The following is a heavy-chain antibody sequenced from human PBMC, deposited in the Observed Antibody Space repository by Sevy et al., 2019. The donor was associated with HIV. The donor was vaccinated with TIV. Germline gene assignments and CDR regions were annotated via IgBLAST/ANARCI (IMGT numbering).Heavy chain of an antibody. J-gene: IGHJ3*02. CDR2: INWNGGST. Sequence: GGSLRLSCAASGFTFDDYGMSWVRQAPGKGLEWVSGINWNGGSTGYADSVKGRFTISRDNAKNSLYLQMNSLRAEDTALYYCARGSITIFGAVIVKDAFDIWGQGTMVTVSS. D-gene: IGHD3-3*01. CDR3: ARGSITIFGAVIVKDAFDI. V-gene: IGHV3-20*04. CDR1: GFTFDDYG.